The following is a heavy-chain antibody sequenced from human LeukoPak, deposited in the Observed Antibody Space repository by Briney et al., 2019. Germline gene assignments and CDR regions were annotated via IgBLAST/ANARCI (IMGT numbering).Heavy chain of an antibody. CDR2: ISAYNGNT. J-gene: IGHJ6*03. D-gene: IGHD3-10*01. CDR1: GYTFTSYG. V-gene: IGHV1-18*01. Sequence: ASVKVSCKASGYTFTSYGISWVRQAPGQGLEWMGWISAYNGNTNYARKLQGRVTMTTDTSTSTAYMELRSLRSDDTAVYYCARGAMVRGAIWGHYYYYMDVWGKGTTVTVSS. CDR3: ARGAMVRGAIWGHYYYYMDV.